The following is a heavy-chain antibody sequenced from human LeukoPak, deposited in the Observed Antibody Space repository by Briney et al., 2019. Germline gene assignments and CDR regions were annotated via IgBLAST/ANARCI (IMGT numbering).Heavy chain of an antibody. CDR3: ARGQGGWYYYYYYMDV. D-gene: IGHD6-19*01. CDR2: INHSGST. J-gene: IGHJ6*03. Sequence: PSETLSLTCAVYGGSFSGYYWSWIRQPPGKGLEWIGEINHSGSTNYNPSLKSRVTISVDTSKNQFSLKLSSVTAADTAVYYCARGQGGWYYYYYYMDVWGKGTTVTVSS. CDR1: GGSFSGYY. V-gene: IGHV4-34*01.